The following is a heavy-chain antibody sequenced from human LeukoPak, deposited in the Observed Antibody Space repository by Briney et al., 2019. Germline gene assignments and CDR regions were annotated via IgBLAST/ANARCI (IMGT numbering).Heavy chain of an antibody. CDR1: GGSISSGGFY. Sequence: KPSQTLSLTCAVSGGSISSGGFYWGWIRQHPGNLEWIGFVYYSGSTYYNPSLKSRVTISVDTSKNQFSLKLSSVTAADTAVYYCAREGGAARFQHWGQGTLVTVSS. D-gene: IGHD6-6*01. CDR3: AREGGAARFQH. J-gene: IGHJ1*01. CDR2: VYYSGST. V-gene: IGHV4-31*11.